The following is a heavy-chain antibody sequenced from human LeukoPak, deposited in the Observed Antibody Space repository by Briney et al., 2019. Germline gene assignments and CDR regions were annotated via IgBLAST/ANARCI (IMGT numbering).Heavy chain of an antibody. Sequence: AASVNVSCKASGGTFSSYAISWVRQAPGQGLEWMGRIIPILGIANYVQKFQGRVTITADKSTSTAYMELSSLRSEDTAVHYCASPIAAADHLRYWGQGTLVTVSS. D-gene: IGHD6-13*01. CDR2: IIPILGIA. CDR1: GGTFSSYA. V-gene: IGHV1-69*04. CDR3: ASPIAAADHLRY. J-gene: IGHJ4*02.